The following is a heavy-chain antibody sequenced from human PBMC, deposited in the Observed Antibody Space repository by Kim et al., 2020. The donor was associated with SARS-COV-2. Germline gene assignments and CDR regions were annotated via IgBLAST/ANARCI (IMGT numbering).Heavy chain of an antibody. CDR2: INSRAYGGTT. CDR1: GIDFTGAW. D-gene: IGHD1-26*01. J-gene: IGHJ1*01. CDR3: STWDSGL. Sequence: GGSLRLSCAVSGIDFTGAWMSWVRQAPGKGLEWVGRINSRAYGGTTYYAAPLKGRFTISREDSKSTLYLQMNNLQAEDTAVYYCSTWDSGLWGQGALVTVSS. V-gene: IGHV3-15*01.